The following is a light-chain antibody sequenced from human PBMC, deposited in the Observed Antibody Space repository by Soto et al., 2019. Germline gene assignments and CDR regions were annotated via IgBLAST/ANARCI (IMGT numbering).Light chain of an antibody. CDR3: QQSYGSPGA. V-gene: IGKV1-39*01. J-gene: IGKJ1*01. CDR1: QNINKY. Sequence: DIHLTQSPSSLSASVGDSVTITCRSSQNINKYLNWYEHRPGKAPKLLIYAASSLQTGVPTRFSGAAAGTFFTLTISNLQLEDVASYYCQQSYGSPGAFGRGTKVEI. CDR2: AAS.